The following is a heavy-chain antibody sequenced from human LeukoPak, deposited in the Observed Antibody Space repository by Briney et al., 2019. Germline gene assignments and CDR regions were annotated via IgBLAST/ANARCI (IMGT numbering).Heavy chain of an antibody. CDR2: IWYDGSNK. D-gene: IGHD4-17*01. CDR1: GFTFSNYG. J-gene: IGHJ4*02. V-gene: IGHV3-33*06. Sequence: PGGSLRLSCAASGFTFSNYGMHWVRQAPGKGLEWVAVIWYDGSNKYYADSVKGRFTISRDNSKNTLYLQMNSLGAEDTAVYYCAKAGHGDYYLDYWGQGTLVTVSS. CDR3: AKAGHGDYYLDY.